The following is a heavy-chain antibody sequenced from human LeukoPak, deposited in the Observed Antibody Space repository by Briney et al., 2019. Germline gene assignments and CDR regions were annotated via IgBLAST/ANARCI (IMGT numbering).Heavy chain of an antibody. D-gene: IGHD1-26*01. CDR2: INPNSGGT. J-gene: IGHJ4*02. CDR1: GYTFIGYY. V-gene: IGHV1-2*02. CDR3: ARGLGGVGVFDY. Sequence: ASVKVSCKASGYTFIGYYMHWVRQAPGQGLEWMGWINPNSGGTNYAQKFQGRVTMTRDTSISTAYMELSRLRSDDTAVYYCARGLGGVGVFDYWGQGTLVTVSS.